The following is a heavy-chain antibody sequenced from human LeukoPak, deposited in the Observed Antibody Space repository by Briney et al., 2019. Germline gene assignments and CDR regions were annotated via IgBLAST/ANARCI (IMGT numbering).Heavy chain of an antibody. CDR1: GGSISSYY. CDR2: IYCSGST. Sequence: SETLSLTCTVSGGSISSYYWSWIRQPPGKGLEWIGYIYCSGSTNYNPSLKSRVTISVDTSKNQFSLKLSSVTAADTAVYYCARGGSIVGATLAFDIWGQGTMVTVSS. J-gene: IGHJ3*02. D-gene: IGHD1-26*01. CDR3: ARGGSIVGATLAFDI. V-gene: IGHV4-59*01.